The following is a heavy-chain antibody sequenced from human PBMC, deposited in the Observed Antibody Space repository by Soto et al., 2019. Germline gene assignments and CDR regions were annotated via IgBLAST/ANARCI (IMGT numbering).Heavy chain of an antibody. D-gene: IGHD2-15*01. V-gene: IGHV1-46*01. Sequence: ASVKVSCKASGYTFTSYYMHWVRQAPGQGLERMGIINPSGGSTSYAQKFQGRVTMTRDTSTSTVYMELSSLRSEDTAVYYCARDPNCSGGSCYSRGKRTFDYWGQGTLVTVSS. J-gene: IGHJ4*02. CDR2: INPSGGST. CDR3: ARDPNCSGGSCYSRGKRTFDY. CDR1: GYTFTSYY.